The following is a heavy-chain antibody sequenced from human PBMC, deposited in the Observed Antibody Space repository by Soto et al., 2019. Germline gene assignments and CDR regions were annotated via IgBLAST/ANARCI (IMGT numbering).Heavy chain of an antibody. CDR3: ARYCSSTSCYLHYYYGMDV. V-gene: IGHV1-69*02. Sequence: SVKVSCKASGGTFSSYTISWVRQAPGQGLEWMGRIIPILGIANYAQKFQGRVTITADKSTSTAYMELSSLRSEDTAVYYCARYCSSTSCYLHYYYGMDVWGQGTTVTSP. CDR1: GGTFSSYT. D-gene: IGHD2-2*01. J-gene: IGHJ6*02. CDR2: IIPILGIA.